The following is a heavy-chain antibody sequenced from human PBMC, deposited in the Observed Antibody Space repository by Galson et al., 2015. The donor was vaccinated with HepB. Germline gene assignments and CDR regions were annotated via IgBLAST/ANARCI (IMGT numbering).Heavy chain of an antibody. V-gene: IGHV1-2*02. CDR3: ARKRPATRRFDP. CDR1: GYTFTGYY. D-gene: IGHD5-12*01. Sequence: SVKVSCKASGYTFTGYYMHWVRQAPGQGLEWMGWINPNSGGTNYAQKFQGRVTMTRDTSISTAYMELSRLRSDDTAVYYCARKRPATRRFDPWGQGTLVTVSS. CDR2: INPNSGGT. J-gene: IGHJ5*02.